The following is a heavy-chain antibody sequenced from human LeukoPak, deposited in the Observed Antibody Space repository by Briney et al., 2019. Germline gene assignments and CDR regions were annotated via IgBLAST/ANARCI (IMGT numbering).Heavy chain of an antibody. V-gene: IGHV3-48*01. D-gene: IGHD3-3*01. Sequence: GGSLRLSCAASGFTFSNYALHWVRQAPGKGLEWVSYISSSSSTIYYADSVKGRFTISRDNAKNSLYLQMNSLRAEDTAVYYCARGSFGVVISFDYWGQGTLVTVSS. CDR1: GFTFSNYA. CDR3: ARGSFGVVISFDY. CDR2: ISSSSSTI. J-gene: IGHJ4*02.